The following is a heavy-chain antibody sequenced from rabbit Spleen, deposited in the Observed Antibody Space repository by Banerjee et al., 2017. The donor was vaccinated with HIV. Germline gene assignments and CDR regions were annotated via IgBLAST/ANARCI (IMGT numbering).Heavy chain of an antibody. CDR2: IYGDRSGST. V-gene: IGHV1S40*01. CDR1: GFSFSTSYY. J-gene: IGHJ3*01. Sequence: QSLEESGGDLVKPEGSLTLTCTASGFSFSTSYYMCWVRQAPGQGLECIACIYGDRSGSTYYANWAKGRFTISRTSSTTVTLEMTSLTAADTATYFCARSLHWDGVWGPGTLVTVS. D-gene: IGHD4-2*01. CDR3: ARSLHWDGV.